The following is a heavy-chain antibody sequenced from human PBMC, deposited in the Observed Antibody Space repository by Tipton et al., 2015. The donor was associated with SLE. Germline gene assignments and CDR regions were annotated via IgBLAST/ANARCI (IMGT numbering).Heavy chain of an antibody. J-gene: IGHJ3*02. Sequence: TLSLTCTVSGGSISSHYWGWIRQAPGKGLECIGYIYFSGSTNYNPSLESRVTISVDRSKNQFSLKLRSVTAADTAVYYCAREGYDFWSGCIDAFDIWGQGTMVTVSS. CDR2: IYFSGST. CDR1: GGSISSHY. V-gene: IGHV4-59*11. D-gene: IGHD3-3*01. CDR3: AREGYDFWSGCIDAFDI.